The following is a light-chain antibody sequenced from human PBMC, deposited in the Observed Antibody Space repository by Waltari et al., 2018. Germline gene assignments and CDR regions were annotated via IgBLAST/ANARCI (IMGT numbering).Light chain of an antibody. J-gene: IGKJ1*01. CDR1: QAINNY. Sequence: IQISQSPPSLSASVGDRVPITCRASQAINNYVSWYQQRPGEAPKLLVYYGDNLASGVPSRFSGRGVGTDFTLTITGLQPEDFATYYWQQVKDNPTFGLGTKVEIK. CDR2: YGD. CDR3: QQVKDNPT. V-gene: IGKV1-6*01.